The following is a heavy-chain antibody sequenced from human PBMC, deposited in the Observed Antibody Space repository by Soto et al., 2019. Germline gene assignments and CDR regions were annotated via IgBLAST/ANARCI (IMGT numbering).Heavy chain of an antibody. CDR2: IGTSGDNT. V-gene: IGHV3-23*01. CDR1: GYNFNKYA. J-gene: IGHJ3*02. Sequence: EVQLLESGGGLRQPGGSLRLSCVASGYNFNKYAVSWVRLAPGKGLEWVSAIGTSGDNTYYTDSVKGRFTISRDNSKNMLYLQMDSLTAEDTAVYYCARRAYYFDDTGSHAFDIWGQGTRVTVSS. CDR3: ARRAYYFDDTGSHAFDI. D-gene: IGHD3-22*01.